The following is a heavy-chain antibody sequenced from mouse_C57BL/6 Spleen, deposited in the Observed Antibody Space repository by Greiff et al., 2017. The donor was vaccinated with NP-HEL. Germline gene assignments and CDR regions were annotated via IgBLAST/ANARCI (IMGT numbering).Heavy chain of an antibody. D-gene: IGHD2-4*01. CDR2: IYPRSGNT. J-gene: IGHJ4*01. CDR1: GYTFTSYG. Sequence: QVHVKQSGAELARPGASVKLSCKASGYTFTSYGISWVKQRTGQGLEWIGEIYPRSGNTYYNEKFKGKATLTADKSSSTAYMELRSLTSEDSAVYFCARSDYDYDPSRSMDYWGQGTSVTVSS. V-gene: IGHV1-81*01. CDR3: ARSDYDYDPSRSMDY.